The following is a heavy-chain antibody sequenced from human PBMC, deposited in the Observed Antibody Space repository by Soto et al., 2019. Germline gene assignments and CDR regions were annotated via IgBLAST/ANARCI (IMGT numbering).Heavy chain of an antibody. V-gene: IGHV1-18*01. D-gene: IGHD2-2*02. CDR1: GYTFTSYG. CDR2: ISAYNGNT. CDR3: ARSRYCTSVSCYTPQPFDY. J-gene: IGHJ4*02. Sequence: ASVKVSCKASGYTFTSYGISWVRQAPGQGLEWMGWISAYNGNTNYAQKLQGRVTMTTDTSTSTAYMELSSLRSDDTAVYYCARSRYCTSVSCYTPQPFDYWGQGTLVTVSS.